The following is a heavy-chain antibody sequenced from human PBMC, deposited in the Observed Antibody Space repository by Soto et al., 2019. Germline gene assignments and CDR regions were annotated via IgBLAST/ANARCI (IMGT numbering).Heavy chain of an antibody. J-gene: IGHJ4*02. CDR1: GFTFSSYA. CDR3: AKDLVPGSSGGSCYFDY. CDR2: ISGSGGST. D-gene: IGHD2-15*01. Sequence: EVQLLESGGGLVQPGGSLRLSCAASGFTFSSYAMSWVRQAPGKGLEWVSAISGSGGSTYYADSVKGRFTISRDNSKNTLYLQMNSLRAEDTAVYYCAKDLVPGSSGGSCYFDYWGQGTLVTVSS. V-gene: IGHV3-23*01.